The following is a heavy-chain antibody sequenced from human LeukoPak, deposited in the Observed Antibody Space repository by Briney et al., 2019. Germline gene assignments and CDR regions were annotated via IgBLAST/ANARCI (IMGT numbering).Heavy chain of an antibody. CDR1: GGSISSGGYY. D-gene: IGHD5-18*01. J-gene: IGHJ4*02. Sequence: SQTLSLTCTVSGGSISSGGYYWSWIRQHPGKGLEWIGYIYYSGSTYYNPSLKSRVIISVDTSKDQFSLKLISVTAADTAVYYCARDKRGYGADYWGQGTLVTVSS. V-gene: IGHV4-31*03. CDR3: ARDKRGYGADY. CDR2: IYYSGST.